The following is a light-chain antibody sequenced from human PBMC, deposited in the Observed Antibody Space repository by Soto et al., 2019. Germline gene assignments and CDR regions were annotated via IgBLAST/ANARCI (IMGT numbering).Light chain of an antibody. CDR3: CSYAGGYTFV. V-gene: IGLV2-11*01. CDR2: DVN. Sequence: SALTQPRSVSGSPGQSVTISCTGTSNDVGDYDYVSWYQQYPGKAPKLIIYDVNKRPSGVPDRFSASKSGNTASLTISARQAEDEADYYCCSYAGGYTFVFGTGTKLTVL. J-gene: IGLJ1*01. CDR1: SNDVGDYDY.